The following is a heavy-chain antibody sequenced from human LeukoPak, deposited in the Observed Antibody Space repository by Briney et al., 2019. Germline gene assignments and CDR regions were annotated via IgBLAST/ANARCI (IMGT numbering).Heavy chain of an antibody. D-gene: IGHD3-16*01. V-gene: IGHV3-66*02. Sequence: GGSLRLSCAASRFTVSSNYMGWVRQAPGKGLEWVSVLYSDGRTYYPDSVKGRFTISRDNSQNTLYLQLDSLRAEDTAVYYCARLYDMCDYGAFDIWGQGTMVTVSS. CDR2: LYSDGRT. CDR1: RFTVSSNY. J-gene: IGHJ3*02. CDR3: ARLYDMCDYGAFDI.